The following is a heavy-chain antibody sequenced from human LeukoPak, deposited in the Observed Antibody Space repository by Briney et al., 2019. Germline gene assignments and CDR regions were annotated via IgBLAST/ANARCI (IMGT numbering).Heavy chain of an antibody. Sequence: SETLSLTCAVYGGSFSGYYWSWIRQHPGKGLEWIGYIYYSGSTYCNPSLKSRVTISVDTSRNQFSLKLSSVTAADTAVYYCARVAVANTNWFDPWGQGTLVTVSS. V-gene: IGHV4-31*11. D-gene: IGHD6-19*01. CDR2: IYYSGST. CDR3: ARVAVANTNWFDP. J-gene: IGHJ5*02. CDR1: GGSFSGYY.